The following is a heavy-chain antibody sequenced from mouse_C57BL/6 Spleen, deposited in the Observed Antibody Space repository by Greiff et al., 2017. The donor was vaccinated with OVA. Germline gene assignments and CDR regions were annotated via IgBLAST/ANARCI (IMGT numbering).Heavy chain of an antibody. D-gene: IGHD1-1*01. CDR2: IDPSDSYT. Sequence: QVQLQQPGAELVKPGASVKLSCKASGYTFTSYWMQWVKQRPGQGLEWIGEIDPSDSYTNYNQKFKGKATLTVDTSSSTAYMQLSSLTSEDSAVYYCARVLSRAMDDWGQGTSVTVSS. CDR1: GYTFTSYW. CDR3: ARVLSRAMDD. V-gene: IGHV1-50*01. J-gene: IGHJ4*01.